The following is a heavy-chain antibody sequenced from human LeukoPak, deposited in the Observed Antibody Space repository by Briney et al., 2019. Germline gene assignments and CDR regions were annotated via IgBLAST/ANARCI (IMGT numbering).Heavy chain of an antibody. CDR3: GGESRGELEDY. Sequence: GGSLRLSCAASGFTFSSYSMNWVRQAPGKGLEWVSYISSSSTTIYYADSVKGRFTISRENAKNRLYLQMNSPRAEDTADYYCGGESRGELEDYWGQGTLVTVSS. D-gene: IGHD1-26*01. V-gene: IGHV3-48*01. CDR1: GFTFSSYS. J-gene: IGHJ4*02. CDR2: ISSSSTTI.